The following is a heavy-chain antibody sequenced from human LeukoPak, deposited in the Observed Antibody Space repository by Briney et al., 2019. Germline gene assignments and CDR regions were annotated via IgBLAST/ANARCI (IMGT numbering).Heavy chain of an antibody. CDR3: AAGDTLVRGVIIPFAP. V-gene: IGHV1-58*01. D-gene: IGHD3-10*01. J-gene: IGHJ5*02. CDR2: IIVGSGQT. CDR1: GFTLINSA. Sequence: GASVKVSCKASGFTLINSAVQWVRQARGQRLEWVGWIIVGSGQTRYAQKFQERVTITRDMSTSTAFLELSSLRSVDSAVYYCAAGDTLVRGVIIPFAPWGQGTLVTVSS.